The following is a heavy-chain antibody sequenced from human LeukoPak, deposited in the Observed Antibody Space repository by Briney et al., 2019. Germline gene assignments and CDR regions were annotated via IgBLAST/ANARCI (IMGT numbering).Heavy chain of an antibody. D-gene: IGHD4-23*01. Sequence: PGGSLRLSCAASGFTFSSYSMNWVRQAPGKGLEWVSYISDSGYTIQYADAVKGRFTISRDNAKNTLFLHMNSLRAEDTALYYCAKSPTVDAAFDIWGQGTMVTVSS. CDR3: AKSPTVDAAFDI. CDR1: GFTFSSYS. CDR2: ISDSGYTI. V-gene: IGHV3-48*01. J-gene: IGHJ3*02.